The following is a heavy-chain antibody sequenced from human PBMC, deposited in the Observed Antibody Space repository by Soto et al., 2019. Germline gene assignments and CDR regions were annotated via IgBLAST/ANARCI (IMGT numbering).Heavy chain of an antibody. D-gene: IGHD3-22*01. CDR3: AREFPHYESSDSYFDY. J-gene: IGHJ4*02. CDR2: THYRSKWYN. CDR1: GGDGADNRAA. V-gene: IGHV6-1*01. Sequence: PSRTVTGGMSGGDGADNRAAGEWIRQSPSRGLEWLGRTHYRSKWYNDYAVSVKSRITVTPDTSKNQFSLHLNSVTPEDTAVYYCAREFPHYESSDSYFDYWGQGALVTVSS.